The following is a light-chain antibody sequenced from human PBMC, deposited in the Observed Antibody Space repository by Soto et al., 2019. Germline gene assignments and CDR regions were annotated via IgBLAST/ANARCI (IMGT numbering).Light chain of an antibody. CDR3: QSFWI. J-gene: IGLJ2*01. CDR2: GDN. CDR1: SSNIGAGFD. Sequence: QSVLTQPPSVSGAPGQRVTISCNGSSSNIGAGFDVHWYQQFPGTAPKLLIYGDNNRPSGVPDRFSGSKSDTSASLTISGLQAYDEADYYCQSFWIFGGGTKLTVL. V-gene: IGLV1-40*01.